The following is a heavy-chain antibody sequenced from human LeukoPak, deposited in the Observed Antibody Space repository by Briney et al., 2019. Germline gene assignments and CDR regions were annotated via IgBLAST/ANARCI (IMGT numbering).Heavy chain of an antibody. CDR2: IGGSGGST. CDR3: AKRALLGFGELYYFDY. CDR1: GXTFSSYA. Sequence: PGGSLRLSCVASGXTFSSYAMSWVRQAPGKGLEWVSAIGGSGGSTYYADSVKGRFTVSRDDFKNTLYLQMNSLRAEDTAVYYCAKRALLGFGELYYFDYWGQGTLVTVSS. D-gene: IGHD3-10*01. V-gene: IGHV3-23*01. J-gene: IGHJ4*02.